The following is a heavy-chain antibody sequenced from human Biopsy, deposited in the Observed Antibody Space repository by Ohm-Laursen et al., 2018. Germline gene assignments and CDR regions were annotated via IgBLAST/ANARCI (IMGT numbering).Heavy chain of an antibody. V-gene: IGHV4-59*11. CDR2: ISHTGYT. Sequence: GTLSLTCTVSGGSFTGHYWTWIRQPPGKGLEWIGHISHTGYTSYKSSLKSRVTISLDTSRKHFSLRLTSFAAADTAVYYCARGSNEYGGLYFPHWGQGTLVTVSS. D-gene: IGHD4-23*01. J-gene: IGHJ1*01. CDR3: ARGSNEYGGLYFPH. CDR1: GGSFTGHY.